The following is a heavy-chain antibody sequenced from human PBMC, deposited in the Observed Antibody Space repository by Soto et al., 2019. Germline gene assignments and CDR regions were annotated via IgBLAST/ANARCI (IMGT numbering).Heavy chain of an antibody. V-gene: IGHV4-39*01. CDR3: ARLERIYGMDV. J-gene: IGHJ6*02. D-gene: IGHD1-1*01. Sequence: AETLSLTCTVSGGSIVSSSYYWFGIRQPPGKGLEWIGSIYYSGSTYYNPSLKSRVTISVDTSKNQFSLKLSSVTAADTAVYYCARLERIYGMDVWGQGTTVTVSS. CDR1: GGSIVSSSYY. CDR2: IYYSGST.